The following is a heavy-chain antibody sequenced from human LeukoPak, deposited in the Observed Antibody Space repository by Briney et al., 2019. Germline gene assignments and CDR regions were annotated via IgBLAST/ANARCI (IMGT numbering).Heavy chain of an antibody. CDR3: ARRSSGSYYNVGY. V-gene: IGHV3-48*03. J-gene: IGHJ4*02. D-gene: IGHD3-10*01. Sequence: PGGSLRLSCAASGFTFSSYEMNWVRQAPGKGLEWVSYISSSGSTKYYADSVKGRFTISRDNAKNSLYLQMNSLRAEDTAVYYCARRSSGSYYNVGYWGQGTLVTVSS. CDR1: GFTFSSYE. CDR2: ISSSGSTK.